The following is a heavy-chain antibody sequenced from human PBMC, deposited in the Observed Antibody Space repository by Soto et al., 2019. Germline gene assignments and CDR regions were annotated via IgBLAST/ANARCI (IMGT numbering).Heavy chain of an antibody. CDR1: GYTFASHY. CDR2: INPNGGNT. V-gene: IGHV1-46*01. CDR3: GRDTSGLDY. J-gene: IGHJ4*02. Sequence: QVQLVQSGAEVKKPGASVKVSCQASGYTFASHYIHWVRQAPGQGLEWMGVINPNGGNTRYAQRCQDRLTLTTDTPTNTVYLDLSSLSSDDTAVYYCGRDTSGLDYWGQGTLVTVSS.